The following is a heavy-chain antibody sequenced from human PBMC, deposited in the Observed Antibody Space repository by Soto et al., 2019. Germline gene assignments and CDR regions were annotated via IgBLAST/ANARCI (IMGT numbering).Heavy chain of an antibody. D-gene: IGHD6-19*01. CDR3: AKAIAVADAFDI. J-gene: IGHJ3*02. Sequence: EVQLVESGGGLVQPGRSLRLSCAASGFTFDDYAMHWVRQAPGKGLEWVSGISWNSGSIGYADSVKGRFTISRDNAKNSLYLQMNSLRAEDKALYYCAKAIAVADAFDIWGQGTMVTVSS. CDR1: GFTFDDYA. V-gene: IGHV3-9*01. CDR2: ISWNSGSI.